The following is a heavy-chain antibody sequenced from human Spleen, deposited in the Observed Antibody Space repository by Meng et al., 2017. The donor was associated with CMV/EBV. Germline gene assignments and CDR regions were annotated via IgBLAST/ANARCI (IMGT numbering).Heavy chain of an antibody. CDR2: ISYDGSNK. J-gene: IGHJ6*02. Sequence: GESLKISCAASGFTFDKYGMSWVRQAPGKGLEWVAVISYDGSNKYYADSVKGRFTISRDNSKNTLYVQMNSLRAEDTAVYYCARDRQWELPGDYYYGMDVWGQGTTVTVSS. CDR1: GFTFDKYG. CDR3: ARDRQWELPGDYYYGMDV. V-gene: IGHV3-30*03. D-gene: IGHD1-26*01.